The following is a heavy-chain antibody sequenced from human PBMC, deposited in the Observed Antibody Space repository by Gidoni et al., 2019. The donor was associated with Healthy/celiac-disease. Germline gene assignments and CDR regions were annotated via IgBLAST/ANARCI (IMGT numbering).Heavy chain of an antibody. CDR2: INHSGST. CDR1: GGSFSGYY. Sequence: QVQLQQWGAGLLKPSETLSLTCAVYGGSFSGYYWSWIRQPPGKGLEWIGEINHSGSTNYNPSLKSRVTISVDTSKNQFSLKLSSVTAADTAVYYCARAPLNGYYFDSWGQGTLVTVSS. D-gene: IGHD3-16*02. V-gene: IGHV4-34*01. J-gene: IGHJ4*02. CDR3: ARAPLNGYYFDS.